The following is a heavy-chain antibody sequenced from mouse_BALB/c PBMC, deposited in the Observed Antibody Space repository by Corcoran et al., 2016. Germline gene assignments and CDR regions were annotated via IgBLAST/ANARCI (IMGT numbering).Heavy chain of an antibody. CDR2: IDPANGNT. D-gene: IGHD2-4*01. V-gene: IGHV14-3*02. J-gene: IGHJ2*01. CDR3: ARSMIKGFDY. Sequence: EVQLQQSGAELVKPGASVKLSCTASGFNIKRTYMHWVKQRPEQGLEWIGRIDPANGNTKYDPKFQGKATITADTSSNTAYLQLSSLTSEDTAVYYCARSMIKGFDYWGQGTTLTVSS. CDR1: GFNIKRTY.